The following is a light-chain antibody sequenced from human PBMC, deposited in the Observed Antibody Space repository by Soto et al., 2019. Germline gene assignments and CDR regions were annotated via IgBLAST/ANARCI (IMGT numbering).Light chain of an antibody. V-gene: IGKV3-20*01. CDR2: GAS. CDR3: QQYGNSLPWT. Sequence: EAVLTQAPGTLSLSPGERATISCRASQCVSNIYLGWYQQKPGQAPRLLVYGASRRATGIPDRFSGSGSWTDFTLTIIGLEAEDFAVYYCQQYGNSLPWTFGQGTKVDIK. J-gene: IGKJ1*01. CDR1: QCVSNIY.